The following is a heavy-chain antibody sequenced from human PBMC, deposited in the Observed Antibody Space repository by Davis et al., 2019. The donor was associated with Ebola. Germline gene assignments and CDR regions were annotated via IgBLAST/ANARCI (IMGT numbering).Heavy chain of an antibody. CDR3: ARLQSERRSEPFDY. CDR2: IYYSGST. CDR1: GGSISGYY. J-gene: IGHJ4*02. D-gene: IGHD1-1*01. Sequence: PSETLSLTCTVSGGSISGYYWSWIRQPPGKGLEWIGYIYYSGSTNYNPSLKSRVTISVDTSKNQFSLKLSSVTAADTAVYYCARLQSERRSEPFDYWGQGTLVTVSS. V-gene: IGHV4-59*08.